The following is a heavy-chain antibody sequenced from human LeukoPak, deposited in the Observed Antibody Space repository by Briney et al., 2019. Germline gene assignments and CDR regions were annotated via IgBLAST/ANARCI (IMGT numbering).Heavy chain of an antibody. Sequence: ASVKVSCKASGYTFTSYYMHWVRQAPGQGLEWMGIINPSGGSTSYAQKFQGRVTMTRDTSTSTVYMELSSLRSEDTAVYYCARDNIVVVPAAIFSCWFDPWGQGILVTVSS. CDR3: ARDNIVVVPAAIFSCWFDP. V-gene: IGHV1-46*03. D-gene: IGHD2-2*01. J-gene: IGHJ5*02. CDR1: GYTFTSYY. CDR2: INPSGGST.